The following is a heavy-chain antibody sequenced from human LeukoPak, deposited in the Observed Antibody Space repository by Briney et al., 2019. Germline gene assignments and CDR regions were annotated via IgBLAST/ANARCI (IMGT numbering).Heavy chain of an antibody. Sequence: PSETLSLTCTVSRGSIRTYYWSWIRQSPGKGLEWIGYIYDSGTTKYNPSLKSRVTISVDTSKNQFSLKLSSVTAADTAVYYCARDFGLTGSTEWGQGTLVTVSS. CDR3: ARDFGLTGSTE. J-gene: IGHJ4*02. CDR1: RGSIRTYY. V-gene: IGHV4-59*12. CDR2: IYDSGTT. D-gene: IGHD1-7*01.